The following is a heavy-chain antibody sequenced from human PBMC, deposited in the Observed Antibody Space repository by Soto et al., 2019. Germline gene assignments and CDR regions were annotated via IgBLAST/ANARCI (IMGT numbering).Heavy chain of an antibody. CDR3: AREGYYYDSSGYNRPYYFAY. J-gene: IGHJ4*02. CDR2: ISYDGSDN. V-gene: IGHV3-30*04. Sequence: QVQLVESGGGVVQPGRSLRLSCAASGFSFSSYVMQWVRQAPGKGLEWVALISYDGSDNYYAESVKGRFTISRDTSKNTLFLQMNSLRVEATTVYYCAREGYYYDSSGYNRPYYFAYWGQGTLVTVSS. D-gene: IGHD3-22*01. CDR1: GFSFSSYV.